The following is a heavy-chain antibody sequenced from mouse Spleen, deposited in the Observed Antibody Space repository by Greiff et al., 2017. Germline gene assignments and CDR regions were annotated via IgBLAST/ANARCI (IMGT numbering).Heavy chain of an antibody. CDR2: IGPGTGGI. D-gene: IGHD2-1*01. Sequence: QVQLQQSGAELVRPGASVTLSCKASGYTFTDYEMHWVKQTPVHGLEWIGAIGPGTGGIAYNQTFTGQAILTADNSSSTAYMELRSLTSEDSAVYYCAYGNYVYFDVWGAGTTVTVSS. CDR3: AYGNYVYFDV. CDR1: GYTFTDYE. J-gene: IGHJ1*01. V-gene: IGHV1-15*01.